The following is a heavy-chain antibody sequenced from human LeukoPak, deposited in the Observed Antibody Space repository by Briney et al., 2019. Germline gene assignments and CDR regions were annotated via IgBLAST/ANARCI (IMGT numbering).Heavy chain of an antibody. Sequence: QPGRSLRLSCAASGFTFDDYAMHWVPHAPGKGLEWVSGISWNSGSIGYADSVKGRFTISRDNAKNSLYLQMNSLRAEDTALYYCAKGHDYYYYYGMDVWGQGTTVTVSS. CDR1: GFTFDDYA. J-gene: IGHJ6*02. CDR3: AKGHDYYYYYGMDV. CDR2: ISWNSGSI. V-gene: IGHV3-9*01.